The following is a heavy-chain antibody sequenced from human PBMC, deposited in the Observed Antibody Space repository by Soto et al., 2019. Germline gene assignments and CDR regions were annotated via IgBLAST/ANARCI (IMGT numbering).Heavy chain of an antibody. V-gene: IGHV3-30*18. CDR2: ISYDGSNK. CDR3: AKDGQYSSGWSLLCYFDY. J-gene: IGHJ4*02. CDR1: GFTFSSYG. D-gene: IGHD6-19*01. Sequence: GGSLKLSCAASGFTFSSYGMHWVRQAPGKGLEWVAVISYDGSNKYYADSVKGRFTISRDNSKNTLYLQMNSLRAEDTAVYYCAKDGQYSSGWSLLCYFDYWGQGTLVTVSS.